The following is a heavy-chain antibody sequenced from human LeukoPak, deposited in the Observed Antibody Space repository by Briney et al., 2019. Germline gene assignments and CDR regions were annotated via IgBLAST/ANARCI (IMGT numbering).Heavy chain of an antibody. CDR3: ARHVTARPYYYGMDV. J-gene: IGHJ6*02. Sequence: SETLSLTCTVSGGSISSYYWSWIRQPPGKGLEGIGYIYYSGSTNYNPSLKSRVTISVDTSKNQFSLKLSSVTAADTAVYYCARHVTARPYYYGMDVWGQGTTVTVSS. D-gene: IGHD6-6*01. V-gene: IGHV4-59*08. CDR1: GGSISSYY. CDR2: IYYSGST.